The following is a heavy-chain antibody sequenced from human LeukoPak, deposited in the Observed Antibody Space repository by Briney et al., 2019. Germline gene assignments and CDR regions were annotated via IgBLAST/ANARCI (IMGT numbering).Heavy chain of an antibody. V-gene: IGHV1-69*05. J-gene: IGHJ4*02. CDR3: ARGTGGAFDY. Sequence: ASVKVSCKASVGTFSSYAISWVRQAPGQGLEWMGGIIPIFGTANYAQKFQGRVTITTDESTSTAYMELSSLRSEDTAVYYCARGTGGAFDYWGQGTLVTVSS. D-gene: IGHD4/OR15-4a*01. CDR1: VGTFSSYA. CDR2: IIPIFGTA.